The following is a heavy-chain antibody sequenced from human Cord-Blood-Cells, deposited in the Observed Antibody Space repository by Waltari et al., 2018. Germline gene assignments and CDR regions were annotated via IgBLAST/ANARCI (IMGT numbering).Heavy chain of an antibody. CDR3: ARGYYYDAFDI. D-gene: IGHD3-10*01. J-gene: IGHJ3*02. V-gene: IGHV1-8*03. CDR2: MNPNSGNT. Sequence: QVQLVQPGAEVKKPGASVKVSCRASGYTFPSYEITRVRQATGQGLEWMGWMNPNSGNTGYAQKFQGRVTITRNTSISTAYMELSSLRSEDTAVYYCARGYYYDAFDIWGQGTMVTVSS. CDR1: GYTFPSYE.